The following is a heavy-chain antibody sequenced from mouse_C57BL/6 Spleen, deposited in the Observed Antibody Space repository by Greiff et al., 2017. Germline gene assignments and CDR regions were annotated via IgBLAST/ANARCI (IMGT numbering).Heavy chain of an antibody. D-gene: IGHD1-1*01. CDR2: ISNGGGST. V-gene: IGHV5-12*01. CDR3: ARRLFITTVGGYAMEY. Sequence: EVMLVESGGGLVQPGGSLKLSCAASGFTFSDYYMYWVRQTPEKRLEWVAYISNGGGSTYYPDTVKGRFTISRDNAKNTLYLQMSRLKSEDTAMYYCARRLFITTVGGYAMEYWGQGTSVTVSS. J-gene: IGHJ4*01. CDR1: GFTFSDYY.